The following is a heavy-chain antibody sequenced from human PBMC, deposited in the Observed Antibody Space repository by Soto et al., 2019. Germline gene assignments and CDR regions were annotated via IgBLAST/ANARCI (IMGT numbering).Heavy chain of an antibody. CDR2: ISRDGTNK. J-gene: IGHJ4*02. CDR3: ARSRSGAVADPFDF. D-gene: IGHD3-10*01. V-gene: IGHV3-30*04. CDR1: GFTFSRYA. Sequence: GGSLRLSCAASGFTFSRYAIHWVRQAPGKGLGWVAVISRDGTNKYYVDSVKGRFTISRDNSRNTLYLQMNSLRHEDAAVYYCARSRSGAVADPFDFWGQGTLVTVSS.